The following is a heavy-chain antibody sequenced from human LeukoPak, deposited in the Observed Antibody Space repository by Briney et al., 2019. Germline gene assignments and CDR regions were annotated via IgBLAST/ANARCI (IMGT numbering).Heavy chain of an antibody. CDR1: GYTFTGYH. CDR3: ARLNGNYFDY. J-gene: IGHJ4*02. V-gene: IGHV1-2*02. Sequence: ASAKVSCKASGYTFTGYHMHWVRQAPGQGLEWMAWINPNSGATDYAQKFQGRVTMTRDTSTNTVYMALSRLRSDDTAVYYCARLNGNYFDYWGQGTLVTVSS. CDR2: INPNSGAT. D-gene: IGHD1-1*01.